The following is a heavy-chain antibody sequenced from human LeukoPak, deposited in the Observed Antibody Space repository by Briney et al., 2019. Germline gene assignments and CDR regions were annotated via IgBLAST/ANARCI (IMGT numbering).Heavy chain of an antibody. V-gene: IGHV3-9*01. CDR1: GFTFDDFA. D-gene: IGHD3-10*01. CDR2: VSWNSDSI. Sequence: GGSLRLSCAASGFTFDDFAMHWVRQAPGKGLEWVSGVSWNSDSIGYADSVKGRFTISRDNAKNSLYLQMNSLRAEDTAFYYCAKDIFTLLRGAFDIWGQGTMVTVSS. J-gene: IGHJ3*02. CDR3: AKDIFTLLRGAFDI.